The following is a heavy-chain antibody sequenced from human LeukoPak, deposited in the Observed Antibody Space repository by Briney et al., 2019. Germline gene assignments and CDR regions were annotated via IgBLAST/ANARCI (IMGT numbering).Heavy chain of an antibody. CDR1: GFTFSSYW. CDR2: IRYDGSNK. Sequence: PGGSLRLSCAASGFTFSSYWMHWVRQAPGKGLEWVAFIRYDGSNKYYADSVKGRFTISRDNSKNTLYLQMNSLRAEDTAVYYCARAGIAVAAQRYFDLWGRGTLVTVSS. V-gene: IGHV3-30*02. D-gene: IGHD6-19*01. CDR3: ARAGIAVAAQRYFDL. J-gene: IGHJ2*01.